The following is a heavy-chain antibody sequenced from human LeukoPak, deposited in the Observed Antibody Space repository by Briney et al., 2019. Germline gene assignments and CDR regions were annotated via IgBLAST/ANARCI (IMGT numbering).Heavy chain of an antibody. Sequence: GSLRLSCAASGFTFSDYYMSWIRQPAGKGLEWIGRIYTSGSTNYNPSLKSRVTMSVDTSKNQFPLKLSSVTAADTAVYYCARASRTGAFDIWGQGTMVTVSS. CDR3: ARASRTGAFDI. CDR1: GFTFSDYY. V-gene: IGHV4-4*07. D-gene: IGHD6-13*01. J-gene: IGHJ3*02. CDR2: IYTSGST.